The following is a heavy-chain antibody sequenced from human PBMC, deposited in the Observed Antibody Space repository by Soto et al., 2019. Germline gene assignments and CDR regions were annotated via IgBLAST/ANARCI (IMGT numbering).Heavy chain of an antibody. Sequence: EVQLLESGGGLVQPGGSLRLSCAASGFTFSTYGMNWVRQTPGKGLEWGSTISSTDNSSRTYYSDSVQGRFTISRDNSKNTLYLQMKSLTAEDTAVYYCAKANRHCSSNNCYYFDYWGQGTLVTVSS. D-gene: IGHD2-2*01. CDR1: GFTFSTYG. V-gene: IGHV3-23*01. CDR2: ISSTDNSSRT. CDR3: AKANRHCSSNNCYYFDY. J-gene: IGHJ4*02.